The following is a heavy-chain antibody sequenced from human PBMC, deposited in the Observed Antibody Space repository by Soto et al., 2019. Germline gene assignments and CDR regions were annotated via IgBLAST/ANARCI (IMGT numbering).Heavy chain of an antibody. V-gene: IGHV3-11*05. CDR3: AKGSSGLRFLEWLSPHDY. CDR1: GFTFGDYY. D-gene: IGHD3-3*01. J-gene: IGHJ4*02. CDR2: ISSSSSYT. Sequence: GGSLRLSCAASGFTFGDYYMSWIRQAPGKGLEWVSYISSSSSYTNYADSVKGRFTISRDNAKNSLYLQMNSLRAEDTAVYYCAKGSSGLRFLEWLSPHDYWGQGTLVTVSS.